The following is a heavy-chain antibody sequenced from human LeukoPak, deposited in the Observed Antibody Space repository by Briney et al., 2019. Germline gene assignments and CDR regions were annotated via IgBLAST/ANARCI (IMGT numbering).Heavy chain of an antibody. CDR1: GGTFSSHG. Sequence: ASVKVSSKASGGTFSSHGITWVRQAPGQGLEWMGRIIPIIGIVNNAQKFQDRVTITADKSTSTAYMELSSLRSEDTAVYYCARGGFESYVWGSYRGGNWFDPWGQGTLVTVSS. V-gene: IGHV1-69*04. D-gene: IGHD3-16*02. J-gene: IGHJ5*02. CDR2: IIPIIGIV. CDR3: ARGGFESYVWGSYRGGNWFDP.